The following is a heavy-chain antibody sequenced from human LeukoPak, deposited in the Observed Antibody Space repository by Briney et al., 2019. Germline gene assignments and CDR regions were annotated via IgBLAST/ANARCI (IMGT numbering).Heavy chain of an antibody. J-gene: IGHJ4*02. D-gene: IGHD2-2*02. CDR2: ISGSGGST. V-gene: IGHV3-23*01. CDR1: GFTFSSYA. Sequence: GGSLRLSCAASGFTFSSYAMSWVRQAPGKGLEWVSAISGSGGSTYYADSVKGLFTISRDNSKNTLYLQMNSLRAEDTAVYYCAVPLGYCSSTSCYTTPWGQGTLVTVSS. CDR3: AVPLGYCSSTSCYTTP.